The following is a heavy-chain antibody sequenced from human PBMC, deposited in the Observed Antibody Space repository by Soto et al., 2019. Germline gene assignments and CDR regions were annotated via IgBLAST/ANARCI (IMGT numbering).Heavy chain of an antibody. V-gene: IGHV4-39*01. D-gene: IGHD6-13*01. CDR3: ASNPGIAAAGSWDYYGMDV. Sequence: SETLSLTCTVSGGPISSSSYYWGWIRQPPGKGLEWIGSIYYSGSTYYNPSLKSRVTISVDTSKNQFSLKLSSVTAADTAVYYCASNPGIAAAGSWDYYGMDVWGQGTTVTVSS. CDR2: IYYSGST. J-gene: IGHJ6*02. CDR1: GGPISSSSYY.